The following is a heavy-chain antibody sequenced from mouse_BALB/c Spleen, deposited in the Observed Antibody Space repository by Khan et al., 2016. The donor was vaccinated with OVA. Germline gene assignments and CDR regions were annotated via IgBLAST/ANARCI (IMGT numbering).Heavy chain of an antibody. J-gene: IGHJ4*01. CDR2: ISSTGST. D-gene: IGHD2-12*01. V-gene: IGHV3-2*02. CDR1: GYSITSDYA. Sequence: EVQLQESGPGLVKPSQSLSLTCTVTGYSITSDYAWNWIRQFPGNKLEWMGYISSTGSTSYNPSLKSRISITRDTSKNQFFLHLNSVTTEDTATYYCARSLYYSGSYAMDYWGQGTSVTVSS. CDR3: ARSLYYSGSYAMDY.